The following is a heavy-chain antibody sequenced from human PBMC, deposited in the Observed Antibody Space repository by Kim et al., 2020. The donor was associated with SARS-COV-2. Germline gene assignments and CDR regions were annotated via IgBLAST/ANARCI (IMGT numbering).Heavy chain of an antibody. D-gene: IGHD3-22*01. Sequence: CLKVRITISVDTSKNQFSLNLSSVTAADTAVYYCARTRITMIVVVTHFDYWGQGTLVTVSS. J-gene: IGHJ4*02. CDR3: ARTRITMIVVVTHFDY. V-gene: IGHV4-31*02.